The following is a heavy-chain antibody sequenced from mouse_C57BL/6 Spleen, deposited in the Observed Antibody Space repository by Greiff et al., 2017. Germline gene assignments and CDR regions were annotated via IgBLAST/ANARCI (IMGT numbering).Heavy chain of an antibody. CDR2: INPYNGDT. D-gene: IGHD1-1*01. J-gene: IGHJ1*03. V-gene: IGHV1-20*01. Sequence: VQLQQSGPELVKPGDSVKISCKASGYSFTGYFMNWVMQSHGKSLEWIGRINPYNGDTFYNQKFKGKATLTVDKSSSTAHMELRSLTSEDSAVYYCASDGSSYWYFDVWGTGTTVTVSS. CDR3: ASDGSSYWYFDV. CDR1: GYSFTGYF.